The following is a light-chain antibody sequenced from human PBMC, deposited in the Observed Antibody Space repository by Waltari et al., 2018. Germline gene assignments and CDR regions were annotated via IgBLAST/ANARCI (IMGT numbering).Light chain of an antibody. V-gene: IGKV4-1*01. CDR3: QQYYSSPPT. CDR2: CAS. CDR1: QKVLYSTNKKNY. Sequence: IVMSQSPDSLAVSLGERATINCRSSQKVLYSTNKKNYLALYQQKPGQPPKLLIYCASTRESGVPDRFSGSGSGTDFTLTISSLQAEDVAVYYCQQYYSSPPTFGQGTKVEIK. J-gene: IGKJ1*01.